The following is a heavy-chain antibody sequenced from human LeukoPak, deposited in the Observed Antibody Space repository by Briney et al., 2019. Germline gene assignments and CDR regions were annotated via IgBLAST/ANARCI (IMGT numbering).Heavy chain of an antibody. Sequence: IPGGSLRLSCAASGFTFSSYSMNWVRQAPGKGLEWMGGFDPEDVETIYAQKFQGRVTMTEDTSTATAYMELSSLRPDDTAVYYCATDFYRGRQFDYWGQGTLVTVSS. CDR3: ATDFYRGRQFDY. CDR1: GFTFSSYS. D-gene: IGHD2/OR15-2a*01. CDR2: FDPEDVET. V-gene: IGHV1-24*01. J-gene: IGHJ4*02.